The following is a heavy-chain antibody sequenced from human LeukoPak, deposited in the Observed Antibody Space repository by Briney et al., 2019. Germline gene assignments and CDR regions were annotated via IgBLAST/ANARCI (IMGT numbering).Heavy chain of an antibody. Sequence: GESLTLSCAASGFPFSIYWMSWIRQAPGKGLEWVATINQDGREGYYVDSMKGRFSISKDNARNSLHLHMHSLRAEDTAVYYCAREYYSSFDYWGQGALVTVSS. CDR1: GFPFSIYW. CDR3: AREYYSSFDY. V-gene: IGHV3-7*01. D-gene: IGHD2-21*01. CDR2: INQDGREG. J-gene: IGHJ4*02.